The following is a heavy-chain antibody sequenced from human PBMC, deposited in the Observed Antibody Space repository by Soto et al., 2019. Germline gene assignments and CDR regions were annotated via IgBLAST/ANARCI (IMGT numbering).Heavy chain of an antibody. D-gene: IGHD6-19*01. CDR2: ISAYNGNT. CDR3: ARDRSMHFGWYGSEQTNWFDP. Sequence: QVQLVQSGAEVKKPGASVKVSCKASGYTFTSYGISWVRQAPGQGLEWMGWISAYNGNTNYAQKLQGRVTMTTDTSTSTAYMELRSLRSDDTAVYYCARDRSMHFGWYGSEQTNWFDPWGQGTLVTVSS. J-gene: IGHJ5*02. CDR1: GYTFTSYG. V-gene: IGHV1-18*01.